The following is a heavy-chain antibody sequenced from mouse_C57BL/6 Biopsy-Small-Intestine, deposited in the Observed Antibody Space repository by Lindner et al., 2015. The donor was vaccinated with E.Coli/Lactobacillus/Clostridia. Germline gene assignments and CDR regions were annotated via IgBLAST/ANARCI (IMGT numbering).Heavy chain of an antibody. CDR3: AALNGSSGWYSY. V-gene: IGHV14-2*02. D-gene: IGHD1-1*02. CDR1: GYTLRELS. Sequence: SVKVSCKVSGYTLRELSIHWVRQAPGKGLEWMGGFDVEVGETIYAPNIQGRVTLTEDKPTDTAYMDLSSLRSEDTALYYCAALNGSSGWYSYWGQGTQVTVSS. CDR2: FDVEVGET. J-gene: IGHJ4*01.